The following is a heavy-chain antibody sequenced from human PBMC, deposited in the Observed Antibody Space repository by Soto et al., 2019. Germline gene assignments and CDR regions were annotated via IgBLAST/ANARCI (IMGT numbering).Heavy chain of an antibody. J-gene: IGHJ4*02. CDR1: GFPFSSYS. Sequence: GGSLRLSCAASGFPFSSYSMSLVRQSPGKGLEWVSGFRTGGDDATTYYADSVKGRFTISRDNSKNMLFLQMNSLSAEDTDIYYCAKKANSGTGRQYSDNSGQGTIVTVSS. D-gene: IGHD3-10*01. CDR3: AKKANSGTGRQYSDN. CDR2: FRTGGDDATT. V-gene: IGHV3-23*01.